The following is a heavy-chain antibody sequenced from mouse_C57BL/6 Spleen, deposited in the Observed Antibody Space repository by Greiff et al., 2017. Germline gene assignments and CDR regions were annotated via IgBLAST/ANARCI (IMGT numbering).Heavy chain of an antibody. V-gene: IGHV2-6*03. CDR1: GFSLTSYG. D-gene: IGHD2-3*01. J-gene: IGHJ4*01. Sequence: VKLVESGPGLVAPSQSLSITCTVSGFSLTSYGVHWVRQPPGKGLEWLVVIWSDGSTTYNSARKSRQSISKDNSKSQVFLKMNSLQTDDTAMYYCARPYDGYSGAMDDWGQGTSVTVAS. CDR2: IWSDGST. CDR3: ARPYDGYSGAMDD.